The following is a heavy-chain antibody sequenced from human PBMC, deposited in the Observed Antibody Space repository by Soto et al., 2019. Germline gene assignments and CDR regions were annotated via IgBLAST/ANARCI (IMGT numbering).Heavy chain of an antibody. CDR2: ISTSSSTI. Sequence: EVQLVESGGGLVQPGGSLRLSCAASRFTFSSYSMNWVRQAPGKGLEWISHISTSSSTIYYADSLKGRFTISRDNAKNSLYLQMNSLRDEDTAVYYCARTIVAGFDYWGQGTLVTVSS. V-gene: IGHV3-48*02. CDR1: RFTFSSYS. D-gene: IGHD3-22*01. CDR3: ARTIVAGFDY. J-gene: IGHJ4*02.